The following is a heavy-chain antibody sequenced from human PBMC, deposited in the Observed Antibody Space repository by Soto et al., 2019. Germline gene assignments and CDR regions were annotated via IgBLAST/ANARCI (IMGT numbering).Heavy chain of an antibody. CDR2: ISGSGGST. Sequence: EVQLLESGGGLVQPGGXLRLSCAASXFTFSSYAMSWVRQAPGKGLEWVSAISGSGGSTYYADSVKGRFTISRDNSKNTLYLQMNSLRAEDTAVYYCAKDFGIVVVVAANQGWFDPWGQGTLVTVSS. CDR1: XFTFSSYA. V-gene: IGHV3-23*01. J-gene: IGHJ5*02. D-gene: IGHD2-15*01. CDR3: AKDFGIVVVVAANQGWFDP.